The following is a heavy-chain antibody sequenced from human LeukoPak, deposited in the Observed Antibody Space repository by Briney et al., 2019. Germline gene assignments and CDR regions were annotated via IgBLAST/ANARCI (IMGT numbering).Heavy chain of an antibody. J-gene: IGHJ4*02. Sequence: AGGSLRLSCAASGFTFSSFWMYWVRQAPGKGLEWVANVKEDGTEKYYVDSVKGRFTISRDNSKNSLYLQMNSLRVEDTVVYYCARAFAGSRGYWGQGTLVTVSS. CDR3: ARAFAGSRGY. CDR2: VKEDGTEK. V-gene: IGHV3-7*04. D-gene: IGHD3-3*01. CDR1: GFTFSSFW.